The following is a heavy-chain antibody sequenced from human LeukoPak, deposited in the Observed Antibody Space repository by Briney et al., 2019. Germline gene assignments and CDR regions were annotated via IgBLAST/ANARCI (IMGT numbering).Heavy chain of an antibody. J-gene: IGHJ5*02. CDR1: GFTFSSYA. Sequence: GGSPRLSCAASGFTFSSYAMSWVRQAPGKGLEWVSAISGSGGSTYYADSVKGRFTISRDNSKNTLYLQMNSLRAEDTAVYYCAKKIVGPRYCSGGSCPNWFDPWGQGTLVTVSS. CDR2: ISGSGGST. CDR3: AKKIVGPRYCSGGSCPNWFDP. D-gene: IGHD2-15*01. V-gene: IGHV3-23*01.